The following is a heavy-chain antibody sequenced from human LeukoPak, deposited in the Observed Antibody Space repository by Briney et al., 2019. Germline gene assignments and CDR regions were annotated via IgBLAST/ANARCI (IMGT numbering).Heavy chain of an antibody. CDR1: GGSISSYY. Sequence: SETLSLTCTVSGGSISSYYWSWIRQPPGKGLEWIGFIYYSGSTNYNPSLKSRVTISVDTSKNQFSLKLSSVTAADTAVYYCARPYYYGSGSMYAFDIWGQGTMVTVSS. J-gene: IGHJ3*02. CDR2: IYYSGST. CDR3: ARPYYYGSGSMYAFDI. V-gene: IGHV4-59*08. D-gene: IGHD3-10*01.